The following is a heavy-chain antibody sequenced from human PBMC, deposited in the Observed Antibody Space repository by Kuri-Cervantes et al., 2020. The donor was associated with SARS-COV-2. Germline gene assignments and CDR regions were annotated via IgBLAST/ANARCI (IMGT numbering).Heavy chain of an antibody. CDR2: FDPEDGET. Sequence: ASVKVSCKVSGYTLTELSMHWVRQAPGKGLEWMGGFDPEDGETIYAQKFQGRVTMTEDTSTDTAYMELSSLRSEDTAVYYCATDTGGNSLYAFDIWGQGTTVTVSS. D-gene: IGHD4-23*01. V-gene: IGHV1-24*01. CDR3: ATDTGGNSLYAFDI. CDR1: GYTLTELS. J-gene: IGHJ3*02.